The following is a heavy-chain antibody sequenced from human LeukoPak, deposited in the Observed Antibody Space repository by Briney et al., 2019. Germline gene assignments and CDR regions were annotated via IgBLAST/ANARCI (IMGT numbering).Heavy chain of an antibody. CDR3: ARTARLLES. J-gene: IGHJ4*02. CDR2: INQDGSEK. D-gene: IGHD2-21*02. CDR1: GFTFSSYW. Sequence: PGGSLRLSCAASGFTFSSYWMTWVRQAPGMGPECVANINQDGSEKNDVDSVRGRFTISRDNARISLNLQLNSLRAEDTAVYYCARTARLLESWGQGTLVTVSS. V-gene: IGHV3-7*01.